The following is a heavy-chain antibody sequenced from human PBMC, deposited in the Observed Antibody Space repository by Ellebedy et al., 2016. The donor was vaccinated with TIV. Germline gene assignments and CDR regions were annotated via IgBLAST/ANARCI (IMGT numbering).Heavy chain of an antibody. CDR3: VRDEGDYYGMDV. J-gene: IGHJ6*02. Sequence: ASVKVSCKASGYTFTSSDISWVRQAPGQGLEWMGWISAYNGNTNYAQKLQGRITMTRDTSTNTAYMELRSLRSDDTAVYYCVRDEGDYYGMDVWGQGTTVTVSS. CDR1: GYTFTSSD. CDR2: ISAYNGNT. V-gene: IGHV1-18*04.